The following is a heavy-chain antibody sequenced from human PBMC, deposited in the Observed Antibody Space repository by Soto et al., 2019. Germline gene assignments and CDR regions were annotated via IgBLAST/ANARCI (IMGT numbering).Heavy chain of an antibody. CDR2: IYYSGST. CDR3: ARGGQLELRWSYGMDV. D-gene: IGHD1-7*01. Sequence: SETLSLTCTVSGGSISSSSYYWGWIRQPPGKGLEWIGSIYYSGSTYYNPSLKSRVTISVDTSKNQFSLKLSSVTAADTAVYYCARGGQLELRWSYGMDVWGQGTTVTVSS. V-gene: IGHV4-39*01. J-gene: IGHJ6*02. CDR1: GGSISSSSYY.